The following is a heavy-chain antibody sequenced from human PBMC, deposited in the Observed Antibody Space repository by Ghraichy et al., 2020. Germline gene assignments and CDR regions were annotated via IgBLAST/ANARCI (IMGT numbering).Heavy chain of an antibody. V-gene: IGHV1-2*02. CDR2: INPNSGGT. Sequence: ASVKVSCKASGYTFTGYYMHWVRQAPGQGLEWMGWINPNSGGTNYAQKFQGRVTMTRDTSISTAYMELSRLRSDDTAVYYCARVHPNYYDSSGSWGQGTLVTVSS. CDR1: GYTFTGYY. CDR3: ARVHPNYYDSSGS. J-gene: IGHJ5*02. D-gene: IGHD3-22*01.